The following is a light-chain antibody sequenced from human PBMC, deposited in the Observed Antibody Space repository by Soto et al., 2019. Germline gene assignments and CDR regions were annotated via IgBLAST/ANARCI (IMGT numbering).Light chain of an antibody. Sequence: ESVLPQSPATLSWSPMEIAGPAVMGSQSVSSYLAWYQRKPGQAPRLLIYDASYMATGIAARCSGSGSGTVLPLTITSLVAEDFSVYYSQQRSNWPPTFGGGTKVDIK. CDR1: QSVSSY. J-gene: IGKJ4*01. V-gene: IGKV3-11*01. CDR2: DAS. CDR3: QQRSNWPPT.